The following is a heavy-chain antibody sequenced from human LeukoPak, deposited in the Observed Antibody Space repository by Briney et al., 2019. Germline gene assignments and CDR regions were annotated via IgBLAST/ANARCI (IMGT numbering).Heavy chain of an antibody. V-gene: IGHV5-51*01. CDR3: ARGQGPTVTTNLDY. CDR1: GYSFTSYW. J-gene: IGHJ4*02. CDR2: IYPGDSDT. Sequence: GESLKISCKGSGYSFTSYWIAWVRQMPGKGLEWLGFIYPGDSDTRYSPSLQGQVTISADKSVSTAFLQWSSLKASDTAMYCCARGQGPTVTTNLDYWGQGTRVIVSS. D-gene: IGHD4-17*01.